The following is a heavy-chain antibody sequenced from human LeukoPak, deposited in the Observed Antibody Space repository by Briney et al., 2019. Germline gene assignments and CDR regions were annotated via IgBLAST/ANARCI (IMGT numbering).Heavy chain of an antibody. CDR1: GYSISSGYY. D-gene: IGHD6-13*01. J-gene: IGHJ3*02. V-gene: IGHV4-38-2*01. Sequence: SETLSLTCAVSGYSISSGYYWGWIRQPPGKGLEWIGSTYHSGSTYYNPSLKSRVTISVDTSKNQFSLKLSSVTAAATAVYYCASGDLQQLEYAFDIWGQGTMVTVSS. CDR3: ASGDLQQLEYAFDI. CDR2: TYHSGST.